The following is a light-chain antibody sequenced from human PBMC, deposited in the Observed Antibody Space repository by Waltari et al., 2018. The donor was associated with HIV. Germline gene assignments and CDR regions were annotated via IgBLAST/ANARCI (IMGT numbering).Light chain of an antibody. CDR2: RNN. CDR1: SSNIGSKY. Sequence: QSVLTQPPSASGTPGQRVTISCSGSSSNIGSKYVYWYQKLPGSAPKLLISRNNQRPSGVPDRFSGSKSGTSASLAISGLRSEDEADYYCAAWDDTLSVLFGGGTKLTVL. J-gene: IGLJ2*01. CDR3: AAWDDTLSVL. V-gene: IGLV1-47*01.